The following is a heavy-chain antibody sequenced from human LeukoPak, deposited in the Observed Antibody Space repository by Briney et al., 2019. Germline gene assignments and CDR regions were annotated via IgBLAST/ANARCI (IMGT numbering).Heavy chain of an antibody. CDR3: ARDQEGFDY. CDR1: GYTFTSNY. J-gene: IGHJ4*02. V-gene: IGHV1-46*01. Sequence: ASVKVSCKASGYTFTSNYMHWVRQAPGQGLEWMGMIYPRDGSTSYAQKFQGRVTVTRDTSTSIVHMELSGLRSEDTAVYYCARDQEGFDYWGQGTLVTVSS. CDR2: IYPRDGST.